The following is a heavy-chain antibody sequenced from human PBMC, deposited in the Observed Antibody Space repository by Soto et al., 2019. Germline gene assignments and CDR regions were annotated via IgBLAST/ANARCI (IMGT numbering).Heavy chain of an antibody. CDR2: IYHSGST. CDR1: GGSISSGGYS. J-gene: IGHJ5*02. V-gene: IGHV4-30-2*01. D-gene: IGHD3-10*01. Sequence: SETLSLTCAVSGGSISSGGYSWSWIRQPPGKGLEWIGYIYHSGSTYYNPSLKSRVTISVDRSKNQFSLKLSSVTAADTAVYYCARAIYYYGSGTYFAVFDPWGQGTLVTVSS. CDR3: ARAIYYYGSGTYFAVFDP.